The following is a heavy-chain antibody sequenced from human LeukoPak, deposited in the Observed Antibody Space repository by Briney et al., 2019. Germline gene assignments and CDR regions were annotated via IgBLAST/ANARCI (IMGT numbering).Heavy chain of an antibody. Sequence: PSETLSLTCTVPGGSISSNNYYWVWIRQPPEKGLEWIGSIYYSGITYYNPSHESRVTISVDTSKNQFSLKLTPVTAAATALYYCGSVNRGWFGVGEYWGQGTLVTVSS. CDR1: GGSISSNNYY. J-gene: IGHJ4*02. CDR3: GSVNRGWFGVGEY. D-gene: IGHD3-10*01. CDR2: IYYSGIT. V-gene: IGHV4-39*01.